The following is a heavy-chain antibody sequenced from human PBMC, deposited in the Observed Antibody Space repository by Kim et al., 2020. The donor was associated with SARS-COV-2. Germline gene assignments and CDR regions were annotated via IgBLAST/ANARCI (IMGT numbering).Heavy chain of an antibody. Sequence: GGSLRLSCAASGFTFSSYAMSWVRQAPGKGLEWVSAISGSGGSTYYADSVKGRFTISRDNSKNTLYLQMNSLRAEDTAVYYCAKQTEPQNYYYGMDVWGQGTTVTVSS. V-gene: IGHV3-23*01. CDR1: GFTFSSYA. J-gene: IGHJ6*02. CDR2: ISGSGGST. CDR3: AKQTEPQNYYYGMDV.